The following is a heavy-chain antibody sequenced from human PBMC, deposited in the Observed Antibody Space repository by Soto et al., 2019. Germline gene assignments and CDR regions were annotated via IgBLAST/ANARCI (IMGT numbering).Heavy chain of an antibody. J-gene: IGHJ4*02. V-gene: IGHV3-48*03. CDR2: ISSSGSNI. CDR3: ARRYSKYLPLDN. Sequence: EVQLVESGGGLVQPGGSLRVSCEASGFIFSRYEMHWVRQVPGKGLEWVSYISSSGSNINYADSVKGRFTISRDNAKNSLYLHMNSLRAEDTAVYYCARRYSKYLPLDNWGPGTLVTVSS. CDR1: GFIFSRYE. D-gene: IGHD4-4*01.